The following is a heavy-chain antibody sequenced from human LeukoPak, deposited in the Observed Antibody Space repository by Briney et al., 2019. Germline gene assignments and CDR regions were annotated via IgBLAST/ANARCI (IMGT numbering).Heavy chain of an antibody. V-gene: IGHV2-70*04. CDR3: ARAPGAYRAFDY. CDR2: IDWDDDK. Sequence: SGPTLVNPTQTLTLTCTFSGFSLSTSGMRVSWIRQPPGKALEWLARIDWDDDKFYSTSLKTRLTISKDTSKNPVVLTMTDMDPVDTATYYCARAPGAYRAFDYWGQGTLVTVSS. D-gene: IGHD3-16*01. CDR1: GFSLSTSGMR. J-gene: IGHJ4*02.